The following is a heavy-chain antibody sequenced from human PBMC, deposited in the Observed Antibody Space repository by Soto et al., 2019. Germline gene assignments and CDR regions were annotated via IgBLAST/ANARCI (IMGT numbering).Heavy chain of an antibody. J-gene: IGHJ6*02. Sequence: EVQLVESGGGLVQPGGSLRLSCVGSGFSFSDDWMHWLRRAPGKGLEWVSRITSDGRSTTYADSVKGRFTISRDNAKNTLYLQMNSLRVEDTAVSYCARQYGMDVWGQGTTVTVSS. CDR1: GFSFSDDW. CDR2: ITSDGRST. V-gene: IGHV3-74*01. CDR3: ARQYGMDV.